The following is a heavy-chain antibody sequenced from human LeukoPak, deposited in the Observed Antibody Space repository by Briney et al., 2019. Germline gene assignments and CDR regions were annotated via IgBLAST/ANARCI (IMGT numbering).Heavy chain of an antibody. Sequence: AASVKVSCKASGYTFTSYDINWVRQATGQGLEWMGWMNPNSGNTGYAQKFQGRVTITRNTSISTAYMELSSLRSEDTAVYYCATGLLTATLAPIVDYWGQGTLVTVSS. V-gene: IGHV1-8*03. D-gene: IGHD2-15*01. CDR3: ATGLLTATLAPIVDY. CDR1: GYTFTSYD. J-gene: IGHJ4*02. CDR2: MNPNSGNT.